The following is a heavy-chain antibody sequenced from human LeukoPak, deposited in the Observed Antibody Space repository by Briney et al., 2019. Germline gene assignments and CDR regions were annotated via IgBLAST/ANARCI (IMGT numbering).Heavy chain of an antibody. J-gene: IGHJ4*02. D-gene: IGHD3-10*01. CDR1: GFTFSSYG. Sequence: GRSLRLSCAASGFTFSSYGMHWVRQAPGKGLEWVAVISYDGSNKYYADSVKGRFTIPRDNSKNTLYLQMNSLRAEDTAVYYCAKDRRSRGVIIPDGIDYWGQGTLVTVSS. V-gene: IGHV3-30*18. CDR3: AKDRRSRGVIIPDGIDY. CDR2: ISYDGSNK.